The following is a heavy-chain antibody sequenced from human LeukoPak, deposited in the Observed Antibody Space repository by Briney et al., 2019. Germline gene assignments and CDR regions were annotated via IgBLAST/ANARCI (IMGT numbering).Heavy chain of an antibody. V-gene: IGHV3-23*01. D-gene: IGHD3-9*01. CDR3: AKWGDYDVLTGYYVSDY. CDR2: ITRSGGNT. Sequence: GGSLRLSFAASGFTFSTYAMSGVRQAPGKGLEWVSAITRSGGNTYYADSVKGRFTISRDNSKNTVFLQMNSLRAEDTAVYYCAKWGDYDVLTGYYVSDYWGQGTLVTVSS. J-gene: IGHJ4*02. CDR1: GFTFSTYA.